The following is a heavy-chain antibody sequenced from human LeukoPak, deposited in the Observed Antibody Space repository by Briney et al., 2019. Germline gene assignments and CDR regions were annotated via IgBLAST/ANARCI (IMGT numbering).Heavy chain of an antibody. CDR2: IYWNEDA. D-gene: IGHD3-16*01. J-gene: IGHJ4*02. Sequence: SGPTLVNPTQTLTLTCTFSGFSLTTGGVGVGWIRQPPGKPLEWLALIYWNEDARYSPSLKTRLTITKDSSKNQVVLFMTDMDPVDTATYYCAHRPANAYAEYFDYWGQGILVAVSS. CDR3: AHRPANAYAEYFDY. CDR1: GFSLTTGGVG. V-gene: IGHV2-5*01.